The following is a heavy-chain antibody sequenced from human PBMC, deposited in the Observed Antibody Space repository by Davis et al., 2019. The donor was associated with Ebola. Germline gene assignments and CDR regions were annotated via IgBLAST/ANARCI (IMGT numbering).Heavy chain of an antibody. J-gene: IGHJ6*02. CDR1: GYTFTSYG. Sequence: SVKVSCKASGYTFTSYGISWVRQAPGQGLEWMGWISAYNGNTNYAQKLQGRVTMTTDTSTSTAYMELRSLRSGDTAVYYCAREPLPIVGYYYYGMDVWGQGTTVTVSS. CDR2: ISAYNGNT. D-gene: IGHD2-21*01. CDR3: AREPLPIVGYYYYGMDV. V-gene: IGHV1-18*04.